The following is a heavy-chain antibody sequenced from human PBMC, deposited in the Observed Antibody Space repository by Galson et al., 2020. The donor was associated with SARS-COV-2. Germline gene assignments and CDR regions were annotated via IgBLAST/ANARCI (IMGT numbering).Heavy chain of an antibody. CDR1: GGSISSGDYY. D-gene: IGHD3-22*01. CDR3: ARLDSSGYRAGAACDI. Sequence: SQTLSLTCTVSGGSISSGDYYWSWIRQPPGKGLEWIGYIYYRGSTYYNPSLKSRVTISVDTSKKQFSLKLSSVTAADTAVYYCARLDSSGYRAGAACDIWGQGTMVTVSS. V-gene: IGHV4-30-4*01. CDR2: IYYRGST. J-gene: IGHJ3*02.